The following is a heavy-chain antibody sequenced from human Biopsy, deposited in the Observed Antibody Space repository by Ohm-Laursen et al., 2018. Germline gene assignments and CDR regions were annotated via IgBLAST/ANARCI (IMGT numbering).Heavy chain of an antibody. CDR3: TKADDFWSPEGYYYYFSGMDV. CDR2: IRSTGGST. D-gene: IGHD3-3*01. V-gene: IGHV3-23*01. J-gene: IGHJ6*02. Sequence: SLRLSCTAPGFSVSSYDTNWVRQAPGKGLEWISAIRSTGGSTYYANSVKGRFTISRDNSKNILFLQVNNLRAEDTAIYYCTKADDFWSPEGYYYYFSGMDVWGQGTTVTVSS. CDR1: GFSVSSYD.